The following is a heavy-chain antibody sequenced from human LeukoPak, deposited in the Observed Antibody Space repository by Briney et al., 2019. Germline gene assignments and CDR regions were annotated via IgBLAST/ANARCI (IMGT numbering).Heavy chain of an antibody. J-gene: IGHJ6*03. CDR3: AKSAGDYYYYYMDV. Sequence: GGSLRLSCAASGFAFSSYAMIWVRQAPGKGLEWVSNISGGGGNTYYADSVKGRFTISRDQSKNTLYVQMNSLRAEDTAIYYCAKSAGDYYYYYMDVWGKGTTVTVSS. CDR2: ISGGGGNT. V-gene: IGHV3-23*01. D-gene: IGHD3-10*01. CDR1: GFAFSSYA.